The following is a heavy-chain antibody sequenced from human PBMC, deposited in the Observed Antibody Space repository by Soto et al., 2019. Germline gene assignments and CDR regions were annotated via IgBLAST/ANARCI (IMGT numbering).Heavy chain of an antibody. CDR2: IWYDGSNK. Sequence: QVQLVESGGGVVQPGTSLRLSCAASGFTFNDYGMHWVRQAPGKGLEWVAVIWYDGSNKYHADSVKGRFTISRDNSKNTHYLQMNSLRAEDSAVYYWAREALYDYEDTFDYWGQGTLVTVSS. CDR1: GFTFNDYG. V-gene: IGHV3-33*01. CDR3: AREALYDYEDTFDY. J-gene: IGHJ4*02. D-gene: IGHD3-22*01.